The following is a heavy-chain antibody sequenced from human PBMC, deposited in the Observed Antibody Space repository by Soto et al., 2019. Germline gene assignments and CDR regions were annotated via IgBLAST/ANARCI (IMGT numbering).Heavy chain of an antibody. CDR3: AREESPLWFGEFGYFDY. Sequence: PGRSLRLSCAASGFTFSSYAMHWVRQAPGKGLEWVAVISYDGSNKYYADSVKGRFTISRDNSKNTLYLQMSSLRAEDTAVYYCAREESPLWFGEFGYFDYWGQGTLVTVSS. D-gene: IGHD3-10*01. J-gene: IGHJ4*02. CDR1: GFTFSSYA. CDR2: ISYDGSNK. V-gene: IGHV3-30-3*01.